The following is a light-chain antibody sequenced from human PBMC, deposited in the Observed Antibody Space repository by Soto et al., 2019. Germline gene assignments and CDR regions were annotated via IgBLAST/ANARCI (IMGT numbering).Light chain of an antibody. V-gene: IGLV2-8*01. J-gene: IGLJ1*01. CDR1: SSDVGAYNY. Sequence: QSALTQPASVSGSPGQSVAISCTGTSSDVGAYNYVSWYQQHPGKAPKLLLSEVSNRPSGVPDRFSGSKSGNTASLTVSGLQAEDEADYYCSSYAGSSNVFGTGTKLTVL. CDR3: SSYAGSSNV. CDR2: EVS.